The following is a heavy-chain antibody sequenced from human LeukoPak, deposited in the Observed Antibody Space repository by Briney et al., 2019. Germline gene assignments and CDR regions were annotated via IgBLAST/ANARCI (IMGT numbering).Heavy chain of an antibody. CDR1: GASISGYY. Sequence: KPSETLSLTCTVSGASISGYYWSWVRQPAGKGLEWIGRIYTSGSTNFNPSLKSRVTISVDTSKNQFSLKLSSVTAADTAVYYCASSGLYCSSTSCYDAFDIWGQGTMVTVSS. J-gene: IGHJ3*02. CDR3: ASSGLYCSSTSCYDAFDI. V-gene: IGHV4-4*07. CDR2: IYTSGST. D-gene: IGHD2-2*01.